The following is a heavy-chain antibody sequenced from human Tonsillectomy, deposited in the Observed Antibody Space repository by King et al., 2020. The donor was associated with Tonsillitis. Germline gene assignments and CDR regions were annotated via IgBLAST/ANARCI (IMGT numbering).Heavy chain of an antibody. CDR2: IYYSGST. CDR3: ARLSLYDSSGYYPLFDY. Sequence: HVQLQESGPGLVKPSETLSLTCTVSGGSISSYYWSWLRQPPGKGLEWIGYIYYSGSTNYNPSLKSRVTISVDTSKNQFSLKLSSVTAADTAVYYCARLSLYDSSGYYPLFDYWGQGTLVTVSS. D-gene: IGHD3-22*01. J-gene: IGHJ4*02. V-gene: IGHV4-59*08. CDR1: GGSISSYY.